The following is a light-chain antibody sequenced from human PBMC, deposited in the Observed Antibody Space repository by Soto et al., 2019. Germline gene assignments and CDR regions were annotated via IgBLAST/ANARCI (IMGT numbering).Light chain of an antibody. CDR1: QGISSY. Sequence: IQLTQSPSSLSASVGDRVTINCRANQGISSYLAWYQQKPGKAPKFLIYAASTLQSGVPSRFTGSGSGTDFTLTITSLQPEDFATYYCLQVNSFPLSFGGGTKVDIK. J-gene: IGKJ4*01. CDR2: AAS. CDR3: LQVNSFPLS. V-gene: IGKV1-9*01.